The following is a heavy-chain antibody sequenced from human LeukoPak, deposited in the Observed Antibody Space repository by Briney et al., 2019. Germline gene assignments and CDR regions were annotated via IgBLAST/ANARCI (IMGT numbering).Heavy chain of an antibody. D-gene: IGHD3-3*01. CDR2: IYTSGST. CDR3: ARDRPYDFWSGYYKANDAFDI. CDR1: GGSISSYY. J-gene: IGHJ3*02. Sequence: PSETLSLTCTVSGGSISSYYWSWTRQPAGKGLEWIGRIYTSGSTNYNPSLKSRVTMSVDTSKNQFSLKLSSVTAADTAVYYCARDRPYDFWSGYYKANDAFDIWGQGTMVTVSS. V-gene: IGHV4-4*07.